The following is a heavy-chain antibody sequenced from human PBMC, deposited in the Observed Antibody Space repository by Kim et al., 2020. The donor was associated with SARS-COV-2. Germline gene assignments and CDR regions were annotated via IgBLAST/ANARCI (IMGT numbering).Heavy chain of an antibody. V-gene: IGHV3-7*03. D-gene: IGHD6-6*01. J-gene: IGHJ4*02. Sequence: GGSLRLSCAASGFTFSNYWMTWVRQAPGKGLEWVANIKQDGSKTYYVDSLKGRFTLSRDNAKNSLFLQMNSLRAEDTALYYCTRTGYSSSSIDYWGQGTL. CDR3: TRTGYSSSSIDY. CDR2: IKQDGSKT. CDR1: GFTFSNYW.